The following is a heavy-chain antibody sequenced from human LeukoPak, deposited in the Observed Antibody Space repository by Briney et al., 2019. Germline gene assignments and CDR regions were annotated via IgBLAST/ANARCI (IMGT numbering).Heavy chain of an antibody. D-gene: IGHD5-12*01. Sequence: GTLRLSCAASGFTFSNHGMNWVRQPPGKGLEWIGEIYRSGSTNYNPSLKSRVTISVDKSKNQFSLKLSSVTAADTAMYYCARYRGASGYHFDYWGQGTLVTVSS. CDR3: ARYRGASGYHFDY. V-gene: IGHV4-4*02. J-gene: IGHJ4*02. CDR1: GFTFSNHGM. CDR2: IYRSGST.